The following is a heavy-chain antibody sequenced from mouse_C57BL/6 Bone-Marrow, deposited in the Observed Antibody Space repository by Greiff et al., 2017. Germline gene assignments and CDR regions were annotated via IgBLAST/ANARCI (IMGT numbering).Heavy chain of an antibody. V-gene: IGHV2-2*01. J-gene: IGHJ2*01. CDR2: IWSGGST. Sequence: QVQLKESGPGLVQPSQSLSITCTVSGFSLTSYGVHWVRQSPGKGLEWLGVIWSGGSTDYNAACMSRLSISKDNSKSQVFFKMNSLQADDTAIYYCARNFPVYYGSGYWGQGTTLTVTS. D-gene: IGHD1-1*01. CDR3: ARNFPVYYGSGY. CDR1: GFSLTSYG.